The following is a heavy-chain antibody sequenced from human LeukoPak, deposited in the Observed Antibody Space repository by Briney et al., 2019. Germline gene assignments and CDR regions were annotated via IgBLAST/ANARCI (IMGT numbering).Heavy chain of an antibody. CDR3: AKGLPYYYDSSGYPSGYFDY. V-gene: IGHV3-23*01. Sequence: PGGSLRLSCAASGFTFSSYAMSWVRQAPGKGLEWVSAISGSGGSTYYADSVKGRFTISRDNSENTLYLQMNSLRAEDTAVYYCAKGLPYYYDSSGYPSGYFDYWGQGTLVTVSS. CDR2: ISGSGGST. D-gene: IGHD3-22*01. CDR1: GFTFSSYA. J-gene: IGHJ4*02.